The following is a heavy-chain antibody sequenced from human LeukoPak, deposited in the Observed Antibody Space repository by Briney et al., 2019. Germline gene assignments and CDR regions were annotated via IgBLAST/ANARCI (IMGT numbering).Heavy chain of an antibody. J-gene: IGHJ4*02. CDR2: IYYSGST. CDR1: GGSISSSSYY. V-gene: IGHV4-39*01. Sequence: PSETLSLTCTVSGGSISSSSYYWGWIRQPPGKGLEWIGSIYYSGSTYYNPSLKSRVTISVDTYKNQFSLKLSPVTAADTAVYYCASHIVVVPAATQRAHFDYWGQGTLVTVSS. CDR3: ASHIVVVPAATQRAHFDY. D-gene: IGHD2-2*01.